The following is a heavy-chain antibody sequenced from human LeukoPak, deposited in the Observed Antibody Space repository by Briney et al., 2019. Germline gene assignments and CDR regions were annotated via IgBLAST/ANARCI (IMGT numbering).Heavy chain of an antibody. D-gene: IGHD6-19*01. V-gene: IGHV3-23*01. CDR2: TSGSGGST. CDR3: AKRDAVADFFDY. J-gene: IGHJ4*02. Sequence: GGSLRLSCAASAFTFSSCAMSWVRQAQGKGLEWVSATSGSGGSTYYADSVKGRFTISRDNSKNTLYLQMNSLRAEDTAVYYCAKRDAVADFFDYWGQGTLVTVSS. CDR1: AFTFSSCA.